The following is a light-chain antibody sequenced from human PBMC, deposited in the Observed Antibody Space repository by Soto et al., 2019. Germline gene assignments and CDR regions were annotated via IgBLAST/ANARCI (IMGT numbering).Light chain of an antibody. Sequence: EIVLTQSPATLSFSPGERAALCFRCIQSVSIKLAWYQQKPGQAPRLLIYDTSTRATGIPARFSGSGSGTEFTLTITSLQSEDFAVYYCQQYTNWRTFGQGTKVDIK. CDR2: DTS. CDR1: QSVSIK. V-gene: IGKV3-15*01. CDR3: QQYTNWRT. J-gene: IGKJ1*01.